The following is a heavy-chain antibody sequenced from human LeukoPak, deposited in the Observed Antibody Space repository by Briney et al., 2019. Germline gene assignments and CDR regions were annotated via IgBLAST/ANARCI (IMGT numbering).Heavy chain of an antibody. CDR3: ARDLTPLGEYNWFDP. J-gene: IGHJ5*02. V-gene: IGHV1-8*03. Sequence: ASVKVSCKASGYTFTSYDINWVRQATGQGLEWMGWMNPNSGNTGYAQKFQGRVTITRNTSISTAYMELNSLRAEDTALYHCARDLTPLGEYNWFDPWGQGTLVTVSS. CDR2: MNPNSGNT. CDR1: GYTFTSYD. D-gene: IGHD3-16*01.